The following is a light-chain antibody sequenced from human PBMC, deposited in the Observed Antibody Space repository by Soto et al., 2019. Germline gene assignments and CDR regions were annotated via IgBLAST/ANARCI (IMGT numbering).Light chain of an antibody. CDR3: LLYNNWPRGT. V-gene: IGKV3-15*01. CDR1: QSTSDN. J-gene: IGKJ2*02. CDR2: GAS. Sequence: EIVMTQSPATLSVSPGERATLSCRASQSTSDNLAWYQQKPGQAPRLLIYGASTRATGIPARFSGSGSGTEFTLTISSLQSEDFAVYYCLLYNNWPRGTFGQGTKLEIK.